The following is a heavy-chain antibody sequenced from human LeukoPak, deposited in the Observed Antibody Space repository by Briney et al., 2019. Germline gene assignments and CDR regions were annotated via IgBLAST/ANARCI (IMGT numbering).Heavy chain of an antibody. CDR2: ISAYNGNT. J-gene: IGHJ3*02. D-gene: IGHD6-13*01. CDR3: ARVGWGSSWSSQDAFDI. Sequence: GASVKVSCKASGGTFSSYAISWVRQAPGQGLEWMGWISAYNGNTNYAQKLQGRVTMTTDTSTSTAYMELSRLRSDDTAVYYCARVGWGSSWSSQDAFDIRGQGTMVTVSS. V-gene: IGHV1-18*01. CDR1: GGTFSSYA.